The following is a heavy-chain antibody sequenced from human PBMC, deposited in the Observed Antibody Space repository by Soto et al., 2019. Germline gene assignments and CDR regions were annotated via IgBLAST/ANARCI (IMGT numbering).Heavy chain of an antibody. CDR3: ARERQGATAYDAFDI. Sequence: GGSLRLSCAASGFTFSDYYMIWIRQAPGKGLEWVSYISSSGSTIYYADSVKGRFTISRDNAKNSLYLQMNSLRAEDTAVYYCARERQGATAYDAFDIWGQGTMVTVSS. CDR1: GFTFSDYY. CDR2: ISSSGSTI. V-gene: IGHV3-11*01. J-gene: IGHJ3*02. D-gene: IGHD1-26*01.